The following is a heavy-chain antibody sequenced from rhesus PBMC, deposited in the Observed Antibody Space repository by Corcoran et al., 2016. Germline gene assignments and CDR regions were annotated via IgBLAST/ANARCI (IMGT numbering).Heavy chain of an antibody. Sequence: QVQLQESGPGLVKPSETLSLTCAVSGGSFCGYSWGWLRPPPGKGLEGIGYISGSSGSTDYNPSLKSRVTISTDTSKNQFSLKLSAVTAADTAVYYCARSYSGSYYRYWGQGVLVTVSS. CDR1: GGSFCGYS. V-gene: IGHV4-165*01. D-gene: IGHD3-16*01. CDR2: ISGSSGST. CDR3: ARSYSGSYYRY. J-gene: IGHJ4*01.